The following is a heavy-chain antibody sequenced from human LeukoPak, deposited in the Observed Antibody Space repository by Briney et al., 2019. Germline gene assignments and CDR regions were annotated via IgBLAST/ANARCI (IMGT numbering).Heavy chain of an antibody. J-gene: IGHJ4*02. CDR1: GFTFGAHS. CDR3: ICLTDPFDY. CDR2: IRGKAYGGAT. Sequence: GGSLRLSCTGSGFTFGAHSMAWVRQARGKGPEWVGFIRGKAYGGATGYTASVNGRFTISRGDSKSIVYQQMNSLRTEDTAVYYCICLTDPFDYWGQGSLVTVSS. V-gene: IGHV3-49*04.